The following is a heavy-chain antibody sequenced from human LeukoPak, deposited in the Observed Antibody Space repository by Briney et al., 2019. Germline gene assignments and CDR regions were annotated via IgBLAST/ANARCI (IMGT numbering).Heavy chain of an antibody. V-gene: IGHV3-23*01. CDR2: ISGSGGST. CDR1: GFTFSSYA. J-gene: IGHJ3*02. CDR3: ARKYYYDSSGYSDPGAFDI. D-gene: IGHD3-22*01. Sequence: QPGGSLRLSCAASGFTFSSYAMSWVRQAPGKGLEWVSAISGSGGSTYYADSVKGRFTISRDNSKNTLYLQMNSLRAEDTAVYYCARKYYYDSSGYSDPGAFDIWGQGTMVTVSS.